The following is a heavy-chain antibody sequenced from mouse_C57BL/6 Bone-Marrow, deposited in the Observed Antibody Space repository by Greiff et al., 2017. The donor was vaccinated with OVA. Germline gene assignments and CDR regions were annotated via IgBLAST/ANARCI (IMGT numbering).Heavy chain of an antibody. V-gene: IGHV1-53*01. J-gene: IGHJ1*03. Sequence: QVQLQQPGTELVKPGASVKLSCTASGYTFTSYWMHWVKQRPGQGLEWFGNINPSNGGTNYTEKFKGKATLTVDTSSSTAYMQLSSLTSEDSAVDYGAVITTIVATHWYFDVWGKGTTVTVSS. CDR1: GYTFTSYW. CDR3: AVITTIVATHWYFDV. D-gene: IGHD1-1*01. CDR2: INPSNGGT.